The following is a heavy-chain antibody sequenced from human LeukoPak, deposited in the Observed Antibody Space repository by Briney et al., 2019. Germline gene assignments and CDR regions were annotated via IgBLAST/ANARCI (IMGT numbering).Heavy chain of an antibody. CDR3: AKGDRWDTAMVRIDY. V-gene: IGHV3-23*01. Sequence: PGGSLRLSCAASGFTFSSYWMSWVRQAPGKGLEWVSAISGSGGSTYYADSVKGRFTISRDNSKNTLYLQMNSLRAEDTAVYYCAKGDRWDTAMVRIDYWGQGTLVTVSS. D-gene: IGHD5-18*01. J-gene: IGHJ4*02. CDR2: ISGSGGST. CDR1: GFTFSSYW.